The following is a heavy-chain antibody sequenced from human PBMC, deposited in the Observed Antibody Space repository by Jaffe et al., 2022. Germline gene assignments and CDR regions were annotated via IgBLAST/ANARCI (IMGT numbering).Heavy chain of an antibody. CDR2: ISWNSGSI. CDR1: GFTFDDYA. CDR3: AKALGYCSSTSCYYYYYMDV. D-gene: IGHD2-2*01. V-gene: IGHV3-9*01. Sequence: EVQLVESGGGLVQPGRSLRLSCAASGFTFDDYAMHWVRQAPGKGLEWVSGISWNSGSIGYADSVKGRFTISRDNAKNSLYLQMNSLRAEDTALYYCAKALGYCSSTSCYYYYYMDVWGKGTTVTVSS. J-gene: IGHJ6*03.